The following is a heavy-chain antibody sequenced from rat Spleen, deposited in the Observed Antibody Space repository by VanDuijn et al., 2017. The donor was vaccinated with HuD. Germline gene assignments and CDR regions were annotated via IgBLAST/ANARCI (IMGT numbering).Heavy chain of an antibody. J-gene: IGHJ2*01. D-gene: IGHD1-3*01. CDR3: TRDPIATRDYFDY. Sequence: VQLKESGPGLVQPSQTLSLTCTVSGFSLTSYHVSWVRQPPGKSLVWMGTIWAGGGTNYNSAVQSRLSISRDTSKSQVFLKMNSLQTEDTAIYYCTRDPIATRDYFDYWGQGVMVTVSS. V-gene: IGHV2S1*01. CDR1: GFSLTSYH. CDR2: IWAGGGT.